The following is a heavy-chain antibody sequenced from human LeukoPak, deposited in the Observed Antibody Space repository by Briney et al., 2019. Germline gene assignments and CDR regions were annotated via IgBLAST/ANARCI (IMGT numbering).Heavy chain of an antibody. CDR3: ARETPPFRESAFDY. V-gene: IGHV4-61*02. J-gene: IGHJ4*02. CDR1: GGSISSGSYY. D-gene: IGHD3-10*01. CDR2: IYTSGST. Sequence: PSETLSLTCTVSGGSISSGSYYWSWIRQPAGKGLEWIGRIYTSGSTNYNPSLKSRVTISVDTSKNQFSLKLSSVTAADTAVYYCARETPPFRESAFDYWGQGTLVTVSS.